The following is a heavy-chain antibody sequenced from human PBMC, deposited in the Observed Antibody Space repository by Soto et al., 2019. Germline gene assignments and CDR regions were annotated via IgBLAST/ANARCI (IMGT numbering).Heavy chain of an antibody. CDR1: GFTFKSYR. CDR2: INADGTEI. CDR3: ARVVESASSEFHFDS. D-gene: IGHD2-15*01. J-gene: IGHJ4*02. V-gene: IGHV3-7*03. Sequence: VKLVASGGGLVQPGGSLRLSCAASGFTFKSYRMTWVRQAPGQGLEWVGNINADGTEIYYGDSVKGRFTISRDNAKTSLFLQMNSLRADDTAVFYCARVVESASSEFHFDSWGQGTMVTVS.